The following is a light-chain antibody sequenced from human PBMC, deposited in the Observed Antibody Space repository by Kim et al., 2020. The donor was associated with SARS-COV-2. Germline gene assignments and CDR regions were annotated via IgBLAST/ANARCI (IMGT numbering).Light chain of an antibody. CDR1: SSDVSGYND. V-gene: IGLV2-8*01. CDR3: SSLSGSNYWV. J-gene: IGLJ3*02. Sequence: GQSVTIPCTGTSSDVSGYNDVSWYQQHAGKAPKLMISEVSKRPSGVPNRFSGSKSGNTASLIVSGLQAEDEADYYCSSLSGSNYWVFGGGTQLTVL. CDR2: EVS.